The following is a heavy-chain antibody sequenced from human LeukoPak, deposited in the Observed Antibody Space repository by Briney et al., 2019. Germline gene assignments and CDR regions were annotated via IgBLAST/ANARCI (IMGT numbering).Heavy chain of an antibody. CDR2: IIPIFGTA. V-gene: IGHV1-69*05. D-gene: IGHD3-10*01. CDR1: GGTFSSYA. CDR3: ARDGYYGSGSYGFNY. J-gene: IGHJ4*02. Sequence: SVKVSCKASGGTFSSYAISWVRQAPGQGLEWMGRIIPIFGTANYAQKFQGRVTITTDESTGTAYMELSSLRSEDTAVYYCARDGYYGSGSYGFNYWGQGTLVTVSS.